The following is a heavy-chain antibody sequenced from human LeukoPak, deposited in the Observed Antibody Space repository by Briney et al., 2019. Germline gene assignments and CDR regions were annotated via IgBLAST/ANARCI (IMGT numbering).Heavy chain of an antibody. CDR2: IYYSGST. Sequence: SETLSLTCTVSGGSISSSSYYWGWIRQPPGKGLEWIGSIYYSGSTYYNPFLKSRVTISVDTSKNQFSLKLSSVTAADTAVYYCAREIVGATTSNWFDPWGQGTLVTVSS. V-gene: IGHV4-39*07. J-gene: IGHJ5*02. CDR3: AREIVGATTSNWFDP. D-gene: IGHD1-26*01. CDR1: GGSISSSSYY.